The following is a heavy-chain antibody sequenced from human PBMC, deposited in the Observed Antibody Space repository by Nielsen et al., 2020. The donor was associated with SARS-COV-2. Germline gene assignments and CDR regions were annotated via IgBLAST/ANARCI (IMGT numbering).Heavy chain of an antibody. D-gene: IGHD2-2*01. CDR1: GFTFSSYG. CDR3: ARALGYCSSTSCYGLKFDP. CDR2: IWYDGSNK. Sequence: GGSLRLSCAASGFTFSSYGMHWVRQAPGKGLEWVAVIWYDGSNKYYADSVKGRFTISRDNSKNTLHLQINSLRAEDTAVYYCARALGYCSSTSCYGLKFDPWGQGTLVTVSS. J-gene: IGHJ5*02. V-gene: IGHV3-33*01.